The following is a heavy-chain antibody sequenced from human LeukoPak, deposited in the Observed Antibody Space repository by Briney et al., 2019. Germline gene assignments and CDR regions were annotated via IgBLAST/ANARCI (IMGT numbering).Heavy chain of an antibody. V-gene: IGHV3-7*03. CDR2: IKETGSEQ. CDR3: AKGGSYRSQPYFDY. Sequence: GGSLRLSCAASGFTFSSYWMSWVRQAPGKGLEWVANIKETGSEQYYVDSVKGRFTISRDNSKNTVYLQMNSLRAEDTAVYYCAKGGSYRSQPYFDYWGQGTPVTVSS. D-gene: IGHD3-16*02. CDR1: GFTFSSYW. J-gene: IGHJ4*02.